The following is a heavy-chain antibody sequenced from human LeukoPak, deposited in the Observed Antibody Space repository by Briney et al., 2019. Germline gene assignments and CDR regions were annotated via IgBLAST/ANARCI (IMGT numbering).Heavy chain of an antibody. Sequence: SVKVSCKASGGTFSSYAISWVRQAPGQGLEWMGGIIPIFGTANYAQKFQGRVTITADESTSTAYMELSRLRSDDTAVYYCARDSDNWFDPWGQGTLVTVSS. CDR1: GGTFSSYA. V-gene: IGHV1-69*13. CDR2: IIPIFGTA. CDR3: ARDSDNWFDP. J-gene: IGHJ5*02.